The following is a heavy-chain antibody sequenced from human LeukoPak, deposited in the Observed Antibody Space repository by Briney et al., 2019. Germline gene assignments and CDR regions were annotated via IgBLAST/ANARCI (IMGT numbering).Heavy chain of an antibody. CDR3: AREFTSGWIDY. D-gene: IGHD6-19*01. CDR2: ISSSGTYI. Sequence: PGRSLRLSCAASGFTFSSYGMHWVRQAPGEGLEWVSSISSSGTYIYSTDSVKGRFTISRDNAKNSLYLLMNSLRAEDTAVYYCAREFTSGWIDYWGQGTLVTVSS. CDR1: GFTFSSYG. J-gene: IGHJ4*02. V-gene: IGHV3-21*01.